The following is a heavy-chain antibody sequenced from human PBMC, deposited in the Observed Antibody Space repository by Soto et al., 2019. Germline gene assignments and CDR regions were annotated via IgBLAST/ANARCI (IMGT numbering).Heavy chain of an antibody. CDR1: GGTFSKDA. J-gene: IGHJ6*04. V-gene: IGHV1-69*01. CDR3: TRVLGYTFEPGKTRYFAMAV. Sequence: QVQLVQSGAEVKKPGSSVTVSCKTSGGTFSKDAINWVRQAPGQGLEWMGWLIPVFGSPIYAQKFQGRIRITADESTSTVFMDLSSLRSEDTAVYYCTRVLGYTFEPGKTRYFAMAVWGKGTTVSVSS. CDR2: LIPVFGSP. D-gene: IGHD5-18*01.